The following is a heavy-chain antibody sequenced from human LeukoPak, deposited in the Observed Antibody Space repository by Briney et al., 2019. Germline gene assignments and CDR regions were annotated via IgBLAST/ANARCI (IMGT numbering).Heavy chain of an antibody. J-gene: IGHJ4*02. Sequence: GGSLRLSCAAPGFMFRSFEMDWVRQAPGKGLEWVAYISSGARTMYYAHSVKGRFTISRDDAKNSLFQQMNSLRAEDTAIYYCALLAVASDFDYWGQGTLVTVSS. CDR2: ISSGARTM. V-gene: IGHV3-48*03. CDR1: GFMFRSFE. D-gene: IGHD6-19*01. CDR3: ALLAVASDFDY.